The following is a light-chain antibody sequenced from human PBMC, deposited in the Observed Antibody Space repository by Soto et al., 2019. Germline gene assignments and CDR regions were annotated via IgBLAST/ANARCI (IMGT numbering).Light chain of an antibody. V-gene: IGKV3D-11*02. Sequence: EVVLTQSPAILSLSPGERATLSCRASQSVSRFVAWYQQKPGQAPRLLIYDTSNRATGIPARFSGSGTETDFTLTITSLEAEDFAMYYCQQRSKWPRTFGPGTKV. J-gene: IGKJ3*01. CDR1: QSVSRF. CDR3: QQRSKWPRT. CDR2: DTS.